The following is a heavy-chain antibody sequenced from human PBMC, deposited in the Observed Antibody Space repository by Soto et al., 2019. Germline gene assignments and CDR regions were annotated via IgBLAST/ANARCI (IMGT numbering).Heavy chain of an antibody. Sequence: QVKLVQSGAEVKKPGASVKVSCKASGYTFTSYYISWVRQAPGQGLEWMGWISAYNGNTNYAQKLQGRVTMTTDTPTSTDSMALGILRSDDTAVYYWTRGAPPADQWGQVTLVTVS. CDR1: GYTFTSYY. J-gene: IGHJ4*02. CDR3: TRGAPPADQ. V-gene: IGHV1-18*01. CDR2: ISAYNGNT.